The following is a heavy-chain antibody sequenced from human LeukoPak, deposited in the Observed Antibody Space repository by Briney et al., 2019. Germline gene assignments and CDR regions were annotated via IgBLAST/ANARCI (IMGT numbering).Heavy chain of an antibody. V-gene: IGHV3-43*02. D-gene: IGHD2-2*01. CDR1: GFNFGDFA. CDR3: ARDYCSGTSCHLFDY. J-gene: IGHJ4*02. CDR2: ISGDSSSI. Sequence: GGSLRLSCSASGFNFGDFAMHWVRQTPGRGLEWVSFISGDSSSIYYADSVKGRFTISRDNTKTSLFLQMDSLTTEDTGIYFCARDYCSGTSCHLFDYWGQGTLLTVSS.